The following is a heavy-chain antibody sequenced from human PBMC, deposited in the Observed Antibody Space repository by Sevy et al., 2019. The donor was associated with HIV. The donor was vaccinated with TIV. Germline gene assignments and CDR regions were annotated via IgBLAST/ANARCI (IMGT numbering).Heavy chain of an antibody. CDR1: GFTVNSNY. CDR2: IHSDDTT. D-gene: IGHD5-18*01. V-gene: IGHV3-66*01. Sequence: LSLTCAASGFTVNSNYMTWVRQAPGKGLEGVSVIHSDDTTYHADSVKDRFTISRDNFKNTLYLHMGSLRAEDTAVYYCARGKSGYGYALNYWGQGTLVTVSS. J-gene: IGHJ4*02. CDR3: ARGKSGYGYALNY.